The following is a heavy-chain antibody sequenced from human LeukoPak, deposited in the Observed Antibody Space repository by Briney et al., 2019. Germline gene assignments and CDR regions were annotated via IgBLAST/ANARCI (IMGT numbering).Heavy chain of an antibody. D-gene: IGHD5-12*01. J-gene: IGHJ6*02. Sequence: SETLSLTCDVSGGSISSYYWSWIRQPPGKGLEWIGYIYYSGSTNYNPSLKSRVTISVDTSKNQFSLKLSSVTAADTAVYYCARDQGSDIVATIDYYGMDGWGQGTTVNGSS. CDR2: IYYSGST. CDR3: ARDQGSDIVATIDYYGMDG. CDR1: GGSISSYY. V-gene: IGHV4-59*01.